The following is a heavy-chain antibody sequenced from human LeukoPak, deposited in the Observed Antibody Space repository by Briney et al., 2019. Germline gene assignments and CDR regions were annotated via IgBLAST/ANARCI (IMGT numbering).Heavy chain of an antibody. CDR1: GFTFSGYA. V-gene: IGHV3-23*01. Sequence: PGGSLRLSCVASGFTFSGYAMSWVRQAPGKGLEWVSSISGSGSSSYYADSVKGRFTISRDNAKNTVFLQMSSLRAEDTALYYCARKSASGNYPLDYWGQGTLVTVSS. J-gene: IGHJ4*02. D-gene: IGHD3-10*01. CDR3: ARKSASGNYPLDY. CDR2: ISGSGSSS.